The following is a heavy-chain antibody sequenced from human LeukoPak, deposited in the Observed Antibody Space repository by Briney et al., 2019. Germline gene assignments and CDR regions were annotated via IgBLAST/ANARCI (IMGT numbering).Heavy chain of an antibody. J-gene: IGHJ4*02. Sequence: ASVKVSCKASGYTFTSYYMHWVRQAPGQGLEWMGIINPSGGSTSYAQKFQGRVTMTRDMSTSTVYMELSSLRSEDTAVYYCAKTGVGATYYFDYWGQGTLVTVSS. CDR1: GYTFTSYY. CDR3: AKTGVGATYYFDY. V-gene: IGHV1-46*01. D-gene: IGHD1-26*01. CDR2: INPSGGST.